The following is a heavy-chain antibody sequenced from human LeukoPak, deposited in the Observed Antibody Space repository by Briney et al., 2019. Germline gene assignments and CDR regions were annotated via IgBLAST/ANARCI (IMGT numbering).Heavy chain of an antibody. V-gene: IGHV4-34*01. D-gene: IGHD3-3*01. CDR1: GGSFSGYY. CDR2: INHSGSA. CDR3: ARARRDSGYYKVDY. Sequence: NPSETLSLTCAVYGGSFSGYYWSWIRQPPGKGLEWIGEINHSGSANYNPSLKSRVTLSIDKSKNQFSLNLSSVTAADTAVYYCARARRDSGYYKVDYWGQGTLVTVSS. J-gene: IGHJ4*02.